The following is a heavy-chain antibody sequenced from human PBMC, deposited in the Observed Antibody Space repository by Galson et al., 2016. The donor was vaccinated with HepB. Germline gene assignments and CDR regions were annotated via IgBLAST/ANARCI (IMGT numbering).Heavy chain of an antibody. Sequence: SLRLSCAASGFSFSSYSINWVRQAPGKGLEWVSKIGSTIGDIFYADSVQGRFTISRDKANNSLYLQMHSLRAEDTAVYYCARENHYYDYWGQGTQVTVSS. D-gene: IGHD1-14*01. V-gene: IGHV3-21*01. CDR3: ARENHYYDY. J-gene: IGHJ4*02. CDR1: GFSFSSYS. CDR2: IGSTIGDI.